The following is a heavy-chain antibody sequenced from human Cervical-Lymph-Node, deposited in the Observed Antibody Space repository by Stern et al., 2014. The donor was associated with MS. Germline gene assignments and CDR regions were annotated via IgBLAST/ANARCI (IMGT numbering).Heavy chain of an antibody. CDR2: ISPSGYSI. J-gene: IGHJ4*02. CDR1: GFTFSDDY. Sequence: VQLGESGGGLVKPGGSLRLSCTASGFTFSDDYMRWVRQTPGQGLEWLSYISPSGYSIYYADSAKGRFTVSRDNPTNSLVITMNSPRPEAAAIYHGVRPPFRHDMLWGRGNLVIVSS. CDR3: VRPPFRHDML. V-gene: IGHV3-11*01. D-gene: IGHD3-9*01.